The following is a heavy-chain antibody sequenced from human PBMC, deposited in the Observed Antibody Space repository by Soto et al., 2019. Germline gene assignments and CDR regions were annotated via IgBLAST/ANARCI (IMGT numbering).Heavy chain of an antibody. V-gene: IGHV3-23*01. CDR3: AKDTGFRYYYYMDV. CDR2: ISGSGGST. CDR1: GFTFSSYA. J-gene: IGHJ6*03. Sequence: GGSLRLSCAASGFTFSSYAMSWVRQAPWKGLEWVSAISGSGGSTYYADSVKGRFTISRDNSKNTLYLQMNSLRAEDTAVYYCAKDTGFRYYYYMDVWGKGTTVTVYS. D-gene: IGHD3-10*01.